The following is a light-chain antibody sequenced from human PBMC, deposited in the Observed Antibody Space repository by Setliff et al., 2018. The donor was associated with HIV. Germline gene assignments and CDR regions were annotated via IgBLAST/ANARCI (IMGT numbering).Light chain of an antibody. Sequence: QSVLTQPASVSGSPGQSITISCTGTSSDVGGYNYVSWYQQHPGKAPKLMIYDVSNRPSGVSNRFSGSKSGNTASLTISGLQAEGEADYYCSSYTSSRETHPNWVFGGGTQLTVL. CDR1: SSDVGGYNY. J-gene: IGLJ3*02. CDR2: DVS. CDR3: SSYTSSRETHPNWV. V-gene: IGLV2-14*01.